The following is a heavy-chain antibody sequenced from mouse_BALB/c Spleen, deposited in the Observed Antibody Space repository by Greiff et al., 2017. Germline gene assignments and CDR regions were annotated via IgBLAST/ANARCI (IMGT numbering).Heavy chain of an antibody. J-gene: IGHJ1*01. Sequence: DVKLVESGGGLVQPGGSLRLSCATSGFTFTDYYMSWVRQPPGKALEWLGFIRNKANGYTTEYSASVKGRFTISRDNSQSILYLQMNTLRAEDSATYYCARDKGYDGGHWYFDVWGAGTTVTVSS. CDR3: ARDKGYDGGHWYFDV. CDR1: GFTFTDYY. V-gene: IGHV7-3*02. D-gene: IGHD2-2*01. CDR2: IRNKANGYTT.